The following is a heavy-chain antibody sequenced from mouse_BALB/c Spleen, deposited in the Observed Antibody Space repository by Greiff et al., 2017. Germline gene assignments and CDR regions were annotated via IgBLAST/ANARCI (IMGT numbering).Heavy chain of an antibody. Sequence: VHLVESGAELMKPGASVKISCKATGYTFSSYWLEWVKQRPGHGLEWIGEILPGSGSTNYNEKFKGKATFTADTSSNTSYMQLSSLTSEDSAVYYCAINWEGFAYWGQGTLVTVSA. J-gene: IGHJ3*01. D-gene: IGHD4-1*01. CDR2: ILPGSGST. CDR3: AINWEGFAY. CDR1: GYTFSSYW. V-gene: IGHV1-9*01.